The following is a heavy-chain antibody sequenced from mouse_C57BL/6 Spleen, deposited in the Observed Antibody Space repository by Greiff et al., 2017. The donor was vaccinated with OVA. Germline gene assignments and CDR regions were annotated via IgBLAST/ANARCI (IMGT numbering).Heavy chain of an antibody. D-gene: IGHD4-1*01. V-gene: IGHV5-4*01. CDR2: ISDGGSYT. CDR1: GFTFSSYA. J-gene: IGHJ2*01. Sequence: EVQLVESGGGLVKPGGSLKLSCAASGFTFSSYAMSWVRQTPEKRLEWVATISDGGSYTYYPDNVKGRFTISRDTAKNYLSLQMSHLKSEDTARYYYARGKNWVEYWGQGTTLTVSS. CDR3: ARGKNWVEY.